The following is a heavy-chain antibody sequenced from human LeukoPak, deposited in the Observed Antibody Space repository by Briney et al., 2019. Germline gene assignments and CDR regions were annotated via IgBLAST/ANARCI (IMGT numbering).Heavy chain of an antibody. V-gene: IGHV3-49*03. D-gene: IGHD4-11*01. CDR2: IRSKAYGGTT. J-gene: IGHJ4*02. Sequence: GGSLRLSCTASGFTFGDYAMSWFRQAPGKGLEWVGFIRSKAYGGTTEYAASVKGRFTISRDDSKSIAYLQMNSLKTEDTAVYHCTRVGFDYSNYGFDYWGQGTLVTVSS. CDR1: GFTFGDYA. CDR3: TRVGFDYSNYGFDY.